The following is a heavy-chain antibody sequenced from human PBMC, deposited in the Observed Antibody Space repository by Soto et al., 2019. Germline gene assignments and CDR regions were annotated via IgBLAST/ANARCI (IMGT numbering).Heavy chain of an antibody. CDR2: ISGSGGST. V-gene: IGHV3-23*01. D-gene: IGHD2-15*01. Sequence: GGSLRLSCAASGFTFSSYAMSWVRQAPGKGLEWVSAISGSGGSTYYADSVKGRFTISRDNSKNTLYLQMNSLRAEDTAVYYCAKAPPKGYCSGGSCYFDYWGQGTLVTSPQ. CDR1: GFTFSSYA. CDR3: AKAPPKGYCSGGSCYFDY. J-gene: IGHJ4*02.